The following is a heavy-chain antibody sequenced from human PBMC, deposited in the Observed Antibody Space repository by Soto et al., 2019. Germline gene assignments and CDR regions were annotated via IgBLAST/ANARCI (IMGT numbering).Heavy chain of an antibody. J-gene: IGHJ4*02. CDR2: INHSGST. Sequence: PSETLSLTCAVYGGSFSGYYWSWVRQSPRKGLEWIGEINHSGSTNYNPSLKSRLTISVDTSKNQFSLKLSSVTAADTALYYCVACGYGDYPRFWGQGSLVTGST. CDR1: GGSFSGYY. V-gene: IGHV4-34*01. CDR3: VACGYGDYPRF. D-gene: IGHD4-17*01.